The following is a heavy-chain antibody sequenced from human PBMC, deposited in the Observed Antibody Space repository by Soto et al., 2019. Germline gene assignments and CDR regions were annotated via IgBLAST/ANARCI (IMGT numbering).Heavy chain of an antibody. CDR3: VRDGTKTLPDWFDP. V-gene: IGHV4-4*07. J-gene: IGHJ5*02. D-gene: IGHD1-1*01. Sequence: SETLSLTCTVSGASISGFYWSWIRKSAGKGLEWIGRIYATGTTDYNPSLKSRVMVSVDTSKKQFSLKLRSVTAADTAVYYCVRDGTKTLPDWFDPWGQGISVTVSS. CDR2: IYATGTT. CDR1: GASISGFY.